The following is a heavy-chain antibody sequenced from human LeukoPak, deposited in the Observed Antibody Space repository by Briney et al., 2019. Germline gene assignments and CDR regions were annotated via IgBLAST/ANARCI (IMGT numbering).Heavy chain of an antibody. CDR3: ARDRGYCSSTSCYSYYYYGMDV. CDR2: INPSGGST. J-gene: IGHJ6*04. D-gene: IGHD2-2*01. V-gene: IGHV1-46*01. CDR1: RYTFTSYY. Sequence: ASVKVSCKASRYTFTSYYMHWVRQAPGQGLEWMEIINPSGGSTSYAQKFQGRVTMTRDTSTSTVYMELSSLRSEDTAVYYCARDRGYCSSTSCYSYYYYGMDVWGKGTTVTVSS.